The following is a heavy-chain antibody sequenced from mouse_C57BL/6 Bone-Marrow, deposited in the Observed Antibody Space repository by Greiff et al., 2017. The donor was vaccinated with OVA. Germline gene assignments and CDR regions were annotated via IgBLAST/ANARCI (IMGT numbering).Heavy chain of an antibody. Sequence: QVQLKQSGPGLVAPSQSLSITCTVSGFSLTSYAISWVRQPPGKGLEWLGVIWTGGGTKYNSALKSRLSISKDNSKSQVFLKMNSLQTDDTARYYCARSYGISWTAWFAYWGQGTLVTVSA. CDR1: GFSLTSYA. J-gene: IGHJ3*01. CDR3: ARSYGISWTAWFAY. CDR2: IWTGGGT. D-gene: IGHD1-1*01. V-gene: IGHV2-9-1*01.